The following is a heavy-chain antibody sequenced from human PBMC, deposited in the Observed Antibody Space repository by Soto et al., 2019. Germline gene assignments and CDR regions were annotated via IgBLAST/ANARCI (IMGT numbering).Heavy chain of an antibody. CDR3: ARENLINSYFDY. V-gene: IGHV3-30-3*01. CDR1: GFNFRDYA. CDR2: ISYDGTNE. Sequence: GGSLRLSCAASGFNFRDYAMHWVRQAPGKGLEWVALISYDGTNEYYADSVKDRFTISRDNSKHTLYLQMNSLRAEDTAVYYCARENLINSYFDYWAQGTPVTVSS. J-gene: IGHJ4*02. D-gene: IGHD3-10*01.